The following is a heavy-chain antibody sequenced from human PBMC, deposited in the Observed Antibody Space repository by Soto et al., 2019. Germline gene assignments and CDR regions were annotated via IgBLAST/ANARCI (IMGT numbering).Heavy chain of an antibody. J-gene: IGHJ4*02. Sequence: HPGGSLRLSYAASGFSFTSYAMSWVRQAPGKGLEWVSAISGSGGSTYYADSVKGRFTISRDNSKNTLYLQMNSLRAEDTAVYYYAKARAQYYDFWSGYPVDYWGQGT. CDR3: AKARAQYYDFWSGYPVDY. D-gene: IGHD3-3*01. CDR2: ISGSGGST. CDR1: GFSFTSYA. V-gene: IGHV3-23*01.